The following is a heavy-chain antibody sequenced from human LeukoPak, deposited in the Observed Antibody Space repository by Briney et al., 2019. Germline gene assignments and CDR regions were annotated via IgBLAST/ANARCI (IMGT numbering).Heavy chain of an antibody. V-gene: IGHV4-59*01. CDR1: GGSISSYY. D-gene: IGHD5-12*01. J-gene: IGHJ6*02. Sequence: SETLSLTCTVSGGSISSYYWSWIRQPPGKGLEWIGYIYYSGSTNYHPSLKSRVTISVDTSKNQFSLKLSSVTAADTAVYCCASLYSGYESYYYYGMDVWGQGTTVTVSS. CDR3: ASLYSGYESYYYYGMDV. CDR2: IYYSGST.